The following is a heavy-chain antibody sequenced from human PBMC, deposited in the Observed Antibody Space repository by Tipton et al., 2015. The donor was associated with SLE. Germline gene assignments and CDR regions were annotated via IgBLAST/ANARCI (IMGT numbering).Heavy chain of an antibody. CDR2: ISHSGNT. D-gene: IGHD6-13*01. CDR3: ARGKSSRFCDGGVYFDH. Sequence: TLSLTCTVSGVSISSRDYWSWVRQPPGEGLEWIGDISHSGNTTYNPSLRSRATISVDKSKNQFSLRLNSLTDADTAMYFCARGKSSRFCDGGVYFDHWGQGSLVTVSS. J-gene: IGHJ4*02. CDR1: GVSISSRDY. V-gene: IGHV4-4*01.